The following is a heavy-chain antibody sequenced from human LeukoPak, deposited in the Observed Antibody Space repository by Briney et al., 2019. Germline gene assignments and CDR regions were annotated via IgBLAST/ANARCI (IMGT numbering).Heavy chain of an antibody. CDR3: ASHRLGELSSPFDY. V-gene: IGHV1-2*02. CDR2: INPNSGGT. J-gene: IGHJ4*02. D-gene: IGHD3-16*02. Sequence: ASVTVSCKASGYTFTGYYMHWVRQAPGQGLEWMGWINPNSGGTNYAQKFQGRVTMNRDTSISTAYMELSRLRSDDTAVYYCASHRLGELSSPFDYWGQGTLVTVSS. CDR1: GYTFTGYY.